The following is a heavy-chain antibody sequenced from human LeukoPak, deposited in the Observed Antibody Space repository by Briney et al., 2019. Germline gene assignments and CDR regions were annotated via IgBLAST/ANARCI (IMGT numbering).Heavy chain of an antibody. CDR2: IRYDGSNK. J-gene: IGHJ4*02. D-gene: IGHD3-3*01. Sequence: GGSLRPSCAASGFTFSSYGMHWVRQAPGKGLEWVAFIRYDGSNKYYADSVKGRFTISRDNSKNTLYLQMNSLRAEDTAVYYCSPLGVVDYWGQGTLVTVSS. CDR1: GFTFSSYG. V-gene: IGHV3-30*02. CDR3: SPLGVVDY.